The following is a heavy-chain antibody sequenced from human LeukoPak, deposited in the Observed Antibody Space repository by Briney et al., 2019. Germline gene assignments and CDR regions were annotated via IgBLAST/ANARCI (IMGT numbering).Heavy chain of an antibody. CDR2: ISENGRTT. V-gene: IGHV3-74*01. D-gene: IGHD3-10*01. Sequence: PGGSLTLSCAASGFIFSNYWMHWVRQAPGKGLVWVSRISENGRTTTYADSVKGRFTISRDNSKNTLYLQMNSLRAEDTAVYYCARELSGSLGVFDYWGQGTLVTVSS. J-gene: IGHJ4*02. CDR3: ARELSGSLGVFDY. CDR1: GFIFSNYW.